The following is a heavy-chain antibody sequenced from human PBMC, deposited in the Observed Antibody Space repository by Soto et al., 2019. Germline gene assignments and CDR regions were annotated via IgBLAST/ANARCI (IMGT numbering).Heavy chain of an antibody. Sequence: GESLKISCKGSGYSFTSYWIGWVRQMPGKGLEWMGIIYPGDSDTRYSPSFQGQVTISADKSISTAYLQWSSLKASDTAMYYCAGSNYYYDSSNYGMDVWGKGTTVTVSS. CDR1: GYSFTSYW. CDR3: AGSNYYYDSSNYGMDV. D-gene: IGHD3-22*01. V-gene: IGHV5-51*01. CDR2: IYPGDSDT. J-gene: IGHJ6*04.